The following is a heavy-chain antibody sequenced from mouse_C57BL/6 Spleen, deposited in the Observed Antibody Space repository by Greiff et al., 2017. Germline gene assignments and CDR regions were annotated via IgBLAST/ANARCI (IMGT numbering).Heavy chain of an antibody. CDR2: ISYSGST. J-gene: IGHJ1*03. CDR1: GYSITSDY. D-gene: IGHD1-1*01. V-gene: IGHV3-8*01. Sequence: VQLKQSGPGLAKPSQTLSLTCSVTGYSITSDYWNWIRKFPGNKLEYMGYISYSGSTYYNPSLKSRISITRDTSKNQYYLQLNSVTTEDTATYYCARIITTVHWYFDVWGTGTTVTVSS. CDR3: ARIITTVHWYFDV.